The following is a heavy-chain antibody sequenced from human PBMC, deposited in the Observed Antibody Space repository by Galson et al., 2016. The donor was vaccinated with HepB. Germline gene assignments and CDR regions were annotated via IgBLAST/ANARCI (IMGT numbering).Heavy chain of an antibody. CDR1: DNTFTSYG. CDR3: ARVAADAFDI. CDR2: LGASNGNT. V-gene: IGHV1-18*01. Sequence: SVKVSCKASDNTFTSYGVTWVRQAPGQGLEWMGWLGASNGNTNYAQQFQGRVSMTTETSTTTAYMELRSLRSDDTAIHFCARVAADAFDIWGQGTMVTVSS. D-gene: IGHD6-25*01. J-gene: IGHJ3*02.